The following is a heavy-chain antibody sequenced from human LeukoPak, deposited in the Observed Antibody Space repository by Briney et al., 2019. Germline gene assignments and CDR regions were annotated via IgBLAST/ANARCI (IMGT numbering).Heavy chain of an antibody. CDR1: GFTFSSYA. J-gene: IGHJ4*02. CDR3: ARLSGYHWESFYDY. V-gene: IGHV3-30*04. Sequence: GGSLRLSCAASGFTFSSYAMHWVRQAPGKGLEWVAFIRFDGTIKHYADSVKGRFTISRDNSKNTLYLQMNSLRAEDTAVYYCARLSGYHWESFYDYWGQGTLVTVSS. D-gene: IGHD5-12*01. CDR2: IRFDGTIK.